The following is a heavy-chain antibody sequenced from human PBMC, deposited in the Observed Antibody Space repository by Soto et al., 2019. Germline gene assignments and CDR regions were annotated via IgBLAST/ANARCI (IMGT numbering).Heavy chain of an antibody. V-gene: IGHV1-46*01. CDR1: GYTFINYY. J-gene: IGHJ4*02. Sequence: QVQLVQSGAEVKKPGASVKVSCKASGYTFINYYIHWVRQAPGHGLEWMAIINPTGGSTNYAQKVQGRLTLTMXXXXXXXXXXXXXXXXXXXXXXXXXRHLAAGDVWGQGTLVTVSS. CDR2: INPTGGST. CDR3: XRHLAAGDV. D-gene: IGHD2-8*02.